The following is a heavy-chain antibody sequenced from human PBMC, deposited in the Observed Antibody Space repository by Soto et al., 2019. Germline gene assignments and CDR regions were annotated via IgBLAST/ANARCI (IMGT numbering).Heavy chain of an antibody. V-gene: IGHV3-74*01. J-gene: IGHJ4*02. CDR2: INSDGSST. CDR3: ARLSPPEYCSSTSCYAPADY. Sequence: GGSLRLSCAASGFTFSSYWMHWVRQAPGKGLVWVSRINSDGSSTSYADSVKGRFTISRDNAKNTLYLQMNSLRAEDTAVYYCARLSPPEYCSSTSCYAPADYWGQGTLVTVSS. CDR1: GFTFSSYW. D-gene: IGHD2-2*01.